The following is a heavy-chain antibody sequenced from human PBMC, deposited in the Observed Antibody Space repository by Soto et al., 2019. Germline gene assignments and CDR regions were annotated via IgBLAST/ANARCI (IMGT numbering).Heavy chain of an antibody. J-gene: IGHJ3*02. Sequence: PSETLSLTCAVYGGSFSGYYWSWIRQPPGKGLEWIGEINHSGSTNYNPSLKSRVTISVDTSKNQFSLKLSSVTAADTAVYYCARTRGQWLVDDAFDIWGQGTMVTVSS. CDR1: GGSFSGYY. D-gene: IGHD6-19*01. V-gene: IGHV4-34*01. CDR3: ARTRGQWLVDDAFDI. CDR2: INHSGST.